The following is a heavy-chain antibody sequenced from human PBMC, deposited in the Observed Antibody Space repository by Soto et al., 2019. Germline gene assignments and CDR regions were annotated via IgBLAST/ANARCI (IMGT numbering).Heavy chain of an antibody. J-gene: IGHJ6*02. CDR2: INHSGST. V-gene: IGHV4-34*01. D-gene: IGHD5-18*01. CDR1: GGSFSGYY. CDR3: ARVQRGYYYYGMDV. Sequence: SSETLSLTCAVYGGSFSGYYWSWIRQPPGKGLEWIGEINHSGSTNYNPSLKSRVTISVDTSKNQFSLKLSSVTAADTAVYYCARVQRGYYYYGMDVWGQGTTVTVSS.